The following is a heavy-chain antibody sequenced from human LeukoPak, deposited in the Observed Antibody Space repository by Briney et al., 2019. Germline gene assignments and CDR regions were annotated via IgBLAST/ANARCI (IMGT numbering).Heavy chain of an antibody. D-gene: IGHD2-2*01. CDR2: INPNNGGT. CDR1: GYTFTGYY. J-gene: IGHJ5*02. V-gene: IGHV1-2*04. CDR3: ARGQDIVVVPAATNWFDP. Sequence: ASVKVSCKASGYTFTGYYMHWVRQAPGQGLEWMGWINPNNGGTNYAQKFQGWVTMTRDTSISTAYMELSRLRSDDTAVYYCARGQDIVVVPAATNWFDPWGQGTLVTVSS.